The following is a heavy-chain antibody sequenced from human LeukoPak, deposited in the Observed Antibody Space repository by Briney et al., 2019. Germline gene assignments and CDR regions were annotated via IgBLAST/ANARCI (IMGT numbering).Heavy chain of an antibody. D-gene: IGHD6-19*01. J-gene: IGHJ4*02. V-gene: IGHV5-10-1*01. CDR2: IDPSDSYT. CDR3: ARHSAGIVVAGK. Sequence: KHGESLKISCKGSGYSFTSYWIGWVRQMPGKGLEWMGRIDPSDSYTNYSPSFQGHVTISADKSISTVYLQWSSLKASDTAMYYCARHSAGIVVAGKWGQGTLVTVSS. CDR1: GYSFTSYW.